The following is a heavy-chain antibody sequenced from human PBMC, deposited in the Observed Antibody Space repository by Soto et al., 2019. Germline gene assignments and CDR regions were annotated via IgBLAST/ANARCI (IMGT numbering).Heavy chain of an antibody. V-gene: IGHV3-48*01. CDR2: ISTSSSTI. CDR3: ARLYASGRGGFDL. D-gene: IGHD2-8*01. Sequence: EVQLVESGGGLVQPGGSLRLSCAASGFTFSAYSMSWVRQAPGKGLEWVSYISTSSSTIFYADSVKGRFTISRENAKNSLYLQMNSLRADDTAVYYCARLYASGRGGFDLWGRGTLVTVSA. CDR1: GFTFSAYS. J-gene: IGHJ2*01.